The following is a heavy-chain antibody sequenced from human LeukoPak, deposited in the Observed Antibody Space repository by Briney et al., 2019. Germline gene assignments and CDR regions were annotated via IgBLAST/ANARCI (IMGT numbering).Heavy chain of an antibody. D-gene: IGHD3-3*01. CDR1: GGSFSGYY. Sequence: SEALSLTCAVYGGSFSGYYWSWIRQPPGKGLEWIGEINHSGSTNYNPSLKSRVTISVDTSKNQFSLKLSSVTAADTAVYYCARGQTTVLRFLEWLPVGPFDYWGQGTLVTVSS. CDR2: INHSGST. J-gene: IGHJ4*02. V-gene: IGHV4-34*01. CDR3: ARGQTTVLRFLEWLPVGPFDY.